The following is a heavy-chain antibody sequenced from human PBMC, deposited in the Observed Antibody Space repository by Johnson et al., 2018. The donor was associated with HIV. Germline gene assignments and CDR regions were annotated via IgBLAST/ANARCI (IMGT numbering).Heavy chain of an antibody. Sequence: VQLVESGGGLVQPGGSLRLSCAASGFTFSSYWMSWVRQAPGKGLEWVANIKQDGSEKYYVDSVKGRFTISRDNAKNSLYLQMNSLRAEDTAVYYCARDRGAARDGFDIWGQGTMVTVSS. V-gene: IGHV3-7*05. J-gene: IGHJ3*02. CDR1: GFTFSSYW. CDR3: ARDRGAARDGFDI. CDR2: IKQDGSEK. D-gene: IGHD6-6*01.